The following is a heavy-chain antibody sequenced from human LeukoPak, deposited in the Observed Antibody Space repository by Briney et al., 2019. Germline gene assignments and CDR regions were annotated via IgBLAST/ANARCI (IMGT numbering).Heavy chain of an antibody. J-gene: IGHJ4*02. V-gene: IGHV1-69*16. Sequence: GASVKVSCKASGGTFSSYTISWVRQAPGQGLEWMGRIIPILGIANYAQKFQGRVTITTDESTSTAYMELSSLRSEDTAVYYCARGRSGWDGVHDYWGQGTLVTVSS. CDR3: ARGRSGWDGVHDY. CDR1: GGTFSSYT. CDR2: IIPILGIA. D-gene: IGHD6-19*01.